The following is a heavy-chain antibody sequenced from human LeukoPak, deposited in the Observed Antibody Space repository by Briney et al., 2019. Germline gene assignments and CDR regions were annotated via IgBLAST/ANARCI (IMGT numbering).Heavy chain of an antibody. J-gene: IGHJ4*02. V-gene: IGHV4-59*01. Sequence: PSETLSLTCTVSDDSISDYYRGWIRQPPGKGLEWIGYFHNSGTSTYNPSLTSRVTISADTSKNQFSLKLNSLTTADTAVYYCTRGAGWLIDYWGQGTLVTVSS. CDR2: FHNSGTS. D-gene: IGHD3-16*01. CDR3: TRGAGWLIDY. CDR1: DDSISDYY.